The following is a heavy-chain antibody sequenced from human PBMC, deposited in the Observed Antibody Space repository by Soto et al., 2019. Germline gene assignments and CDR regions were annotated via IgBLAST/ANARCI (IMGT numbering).Heavy chain of an antibody. D-gene: IGHD1-7*01. CDR3: VRRVSGNYDY. CDR1: GFTFSSYG. Sequence: EVQRAESGGGMVQPGGSLRLSCVASGFTFSSYGMHWVRQAPGKGLEYVSSISSNGGTTYYGNSVKGRFTISRDNSKNTLYLQMGSLRAEDMAVYYCVRRVSGNYDYWGQGPLVTVSS. J-gene: IGHJ4*02. V-gene: IGHV3-64*01. CDR2: ISSNGGTT.